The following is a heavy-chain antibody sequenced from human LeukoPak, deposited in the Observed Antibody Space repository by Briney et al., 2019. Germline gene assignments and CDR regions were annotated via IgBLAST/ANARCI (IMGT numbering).Heavy chain of an antibody. Sequence: GASVKVSCKASGYTFTSYGISWVRQAPGQGLEWVGWISAYNGNTNYAQKLQGRVTMTTDTSTSTAYMELRSLRSDDTAVYYCASMGGSSGWYYFDYWGQGTLVTVSS. D-gene: IGHD6-19*01. V-gene: IGHV1-18*01. CDR3: ASMGGSSGWYYFDY. J-gene: IGHJ4*02. CDR1: GYTFTSYG. CDR2: ISAYNGNT.